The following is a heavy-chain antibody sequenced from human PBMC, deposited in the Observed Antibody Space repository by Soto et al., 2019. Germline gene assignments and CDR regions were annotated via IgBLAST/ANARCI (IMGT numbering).Heavy chain of an antibody. Sequence: GASVKVSCKTSGYTFSNYGITWVRQAPGQPLEWLGWISLYSDGTNYAQKFQGRVSMTSDTSTTTAYMELRSLRSDDTAVYYCAKVVPGAEAWFGPWGQGTLVTVSS. V-gene: IGHV1-18*01. J-gene: IGHJ5*02. CDR3: AKVVPGAEAWFGP. D-gene: IGHD2-2*01. CDR2: ISLYSDGT. CDR1: GYTFSNYG.